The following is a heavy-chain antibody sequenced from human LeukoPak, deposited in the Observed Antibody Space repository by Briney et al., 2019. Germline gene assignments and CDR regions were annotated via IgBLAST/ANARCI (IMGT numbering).Heavy chain of an antibody. V-gene: IGHV3-48*01. CDR2: ISSSSSTI. Sequence: GGSLRLSCAASGFTFSSYSMNWVRQAPGKGLEWVSYISSSSSTIYYADSVKGRFTISRDNAKNSLYLQMNSLRAEDTAVYYCARETPQPPAAGTNYYYYYMDVWGKGTTVTVSS. D-gene: IGHD6-13*01. CDR3: ARETPQPPAAGTNYYYYYMDV. CDR1: GFTFSSYS. J-gene: IGHJ6*03.